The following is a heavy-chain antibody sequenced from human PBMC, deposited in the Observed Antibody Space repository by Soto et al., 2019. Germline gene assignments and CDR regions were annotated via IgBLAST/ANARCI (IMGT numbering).Heavy chain of an antibody. CDR2: INPSGGST. V-gene: IGHV1-46*01. D-gene: IGHD3-22*01. CDR3: ARLGYDSSGPTPQAYYYGMDV. CDR1: GYTFTSYY. Sequence: GASVKVSCKASGYTFTSYYMHWVRQAPGQGLEWMGIINPSGGSTSYAQKFQGRVTMTRDTSTSTVYMELSSLRSEDTAVYYCARLGYDSSGPTPQAYYYGMDVWGQGTTVTVSS. J-gene: IGHJ6*02.